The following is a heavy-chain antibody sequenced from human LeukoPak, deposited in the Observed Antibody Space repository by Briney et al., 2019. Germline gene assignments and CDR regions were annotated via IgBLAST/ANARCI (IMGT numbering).Heavy chain of an antibody. J-gene: IGHJ4*02. CDR2: IYYSGST. V-gene: IGHV4-39*01. Sequence: PSETLSLTCTVSGGSISSSSYYWGWIRQPPGKGLEWIGSIYYSGSTYYNPSLKSRVTISVDTSKNQFSLKLSSVTAADTAVYYCARLYSYGYYYFDYWGQGTLVTVSS. CDR3: ARLYSYGYYYFDY. CDR1: GGSISSSSYY. D-gene: IGHD5-18*01.